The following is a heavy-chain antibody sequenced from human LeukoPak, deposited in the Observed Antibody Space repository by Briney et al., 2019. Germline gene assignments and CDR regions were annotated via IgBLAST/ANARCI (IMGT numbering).Heavy chain of an antibody. CDR2: LRYDGSKK. CDR3: AKEKRLGWYADY. V-gene: IGHV3-30*02. CDR1: GFTFSTYG. D-gene: IGHD6-19*01. Sequence: GGSLRLSCAASGFTFSTYGMHWVRQAPGKGLEWVAFLRYDGSKKYYADSMKGRFTISRDNSKNTLYLQMNSLRAEDTALYYCAKEKRLGWYADYWGQGTLVTVSS. J-gene: IGHJ4*02.